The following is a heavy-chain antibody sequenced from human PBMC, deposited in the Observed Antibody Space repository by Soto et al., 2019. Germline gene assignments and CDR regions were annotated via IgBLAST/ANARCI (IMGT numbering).Heavy chain of an antibody. CDR3: ARQPSFGESYYYYYGMDV. D-gene: IGHD3-10*01. V-gene: IGHV4-39*01. J-gene: IGHJ6*02. CDR1: GGCISSSSYY. Sequence: PSETLSLTCTVSGGCISSSSYYWGWIRQPPGKGLEWIGSIYYSGSTYYNPSLKSRVTISVDTSKNQFSLKLSSVTAADTAVYYCARQPSFGESYYYYYGMDVWGQGTTVTVSS. CDR2: IYYSGST.